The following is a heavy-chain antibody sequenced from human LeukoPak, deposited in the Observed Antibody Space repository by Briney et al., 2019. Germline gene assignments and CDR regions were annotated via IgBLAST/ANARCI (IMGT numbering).Heavy chain of an antibody. CDR1: GGSISSSSYY. J-gene: IGHJ4*02. V-gene: IGHV4-39*01. CDR2: IYYSGST. D-gene: IGHD3-22*01. CDR3: ARSSANYYDSSGYYYVPPYYFDY. Sequence: SETLSLTCTVSGGSISSSSYYWGWIRQPPGKGLEWSGSIYYSGSTYYNPSLKSRVTISVDTSKNQFSLKLSPVTAADTAVYYCARSSANYYDSSGYYYVPPYYFDYWGQGTLVTVSS.